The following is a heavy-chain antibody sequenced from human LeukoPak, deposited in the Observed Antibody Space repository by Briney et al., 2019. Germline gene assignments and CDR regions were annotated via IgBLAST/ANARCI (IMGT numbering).Heavy chain of an antibody. CDR1: GGSFSGYY. J-gene: IGHJ4*02. D-gene: IGHD3-3*01. Sequence: PSETLSLTCAVYGGSFSGYYWSWIRQPPGKGLEWIGEINHSGSTNYNPSLKSRVTISVDTSKNQFSLKLSSVTAADTAVYYCASHYDFWSGSFDYWGQGTLVTVSS. CDR2: INHSGST. CDR3: ASHYDFWSGSFDY. V-gene: IGHV4-34*01.